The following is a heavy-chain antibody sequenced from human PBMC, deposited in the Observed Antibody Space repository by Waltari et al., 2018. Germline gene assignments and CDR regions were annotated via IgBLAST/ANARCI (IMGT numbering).Heavy chain of an antibody. D-gene: IGHD6-19*01. Sequence: GWIRQPPGKALEWLALIYWNDDKRYSPSLKSRLTITKDTSKNQVVLTMTNMDPVDTATYYCAHGPSYSSGWYSLPDYFDYWGQGTLVTVSS. J-gene: IGHJ4*02. V-gene: IGHV2-5*01. CDR2: IYWNDDK. CDR3: AHGPSYSSGWYSLPDYFDY.